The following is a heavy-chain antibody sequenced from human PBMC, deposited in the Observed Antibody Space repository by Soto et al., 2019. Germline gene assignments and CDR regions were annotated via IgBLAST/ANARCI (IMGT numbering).Heavy chain of an antibody. CDR1: GFTFSSYS. V-gene: IGHV3-48*02. J-gene: IGHJ5*02. D-gene: IGHD1-1*01. Sequence: GGSLRLSCAASGFTFSSYSMNWVRQAPGKGLEWVSYISSSSSTIYYADSVKGRFTISRDNAKNSLYLQMNSLRDEDTAVYYCARDSLGTDPERRDLLVDPWGQGTLVTVSS. CDR3: ARDSLGTDPERRDLLVDP. CDR2: ISSSSSTI.